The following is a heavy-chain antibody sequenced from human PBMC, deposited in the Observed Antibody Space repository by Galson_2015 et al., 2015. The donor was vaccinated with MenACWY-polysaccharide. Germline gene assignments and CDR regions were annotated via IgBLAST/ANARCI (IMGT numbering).Heavy chain of an antibody. CDR2: INSNSGGT. Sequence: SVKVSCKASGYTFTAYYMNWVRQAPGQGLEWVGWINSNSGGTNYAQKFQGRVTITRDTSISTSYMELSRLRSDDTAVYYCVRPLGDTGDYWGRGTLVTVSS. D-gene: IGHD1-14*01. V-gene: IGHV1-2*02. CDR1: GYTFTAYY. J-gene: IGHJ4*02. CDR3: VRPLGDTGDY.